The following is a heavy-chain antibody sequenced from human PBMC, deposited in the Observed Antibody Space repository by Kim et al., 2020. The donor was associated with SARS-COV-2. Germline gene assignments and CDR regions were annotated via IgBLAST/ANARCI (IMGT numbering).Heavy chain of an antibody. J-gene: IGHJ4*02. CDR3: ANARWLIY. D-gene: IGHD6-19*01. CDR1: GFTFSSHW. CDR2: TNADGSDT. V-gene: IGHV3-74*01. Sequence: GGSLRLSCTASGFTFSSHWMHWVRQAPGKGLVWVSRTNADGSDTAYADSVKGRFTISRDNAKSTLYLQMNSLRAEDTAVYCCANARWLIYWGQGTLVTVSS.